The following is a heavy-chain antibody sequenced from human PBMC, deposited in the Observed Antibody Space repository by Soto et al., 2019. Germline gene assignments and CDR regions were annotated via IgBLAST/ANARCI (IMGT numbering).Heavy chain of an antibody. J-gene: IGHJ4*02. D-gene: IGHD6-13*01. CDR3: ARAAADGVDY. Sequence: ASVKVSCKAAGYTFPSDYRHCGRQAPGQGLEWMGIINPSGGSTSYAQKFQGRVTMTRDTSTSTVYMELSSLRSEDTAVYYCARAAADGVDYWGQGTLVTVSS. CDR2: INPSGGST. V-gene: IGHV1-46*03. CDR1: GYTFPSDY.